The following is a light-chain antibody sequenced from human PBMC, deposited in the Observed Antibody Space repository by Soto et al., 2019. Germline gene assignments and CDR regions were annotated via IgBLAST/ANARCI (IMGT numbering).Light chain of an antibody. CDR1: QSISSW. V-gene: IGKV1-5*03. CDR3: KQYNSYSYT. J-gene: IGKJ2*01. Sequence: DIQMTQSPSTLSASVGDRVTITCRASQSISSWLAWYQQKPWKATNLLFYKASSLESGVPSRFSGSGSGTEFTLSIRSLQPDDFATYTGKQYNSYSYTFGQGAKLEIK. CDR2: KAS.